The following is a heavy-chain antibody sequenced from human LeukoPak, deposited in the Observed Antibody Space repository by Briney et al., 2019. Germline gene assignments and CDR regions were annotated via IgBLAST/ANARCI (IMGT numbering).Heavy chain of an antibody. V-gene: IGHV4-39*07. CDR3: ARDLRMDRPPGGYYSIDYYYYMDV. CDR2: IYYSGST. Sequence: SETLSLTCTVSGGSISSSSYYWGWIRQPPGKGLEWIGSIYYSGSTYYNPSLKSRVTISVDTSKNQFSLKLSSVTAADTAVYYCARDLRMDRPPGGYYSIDYYYYMDVWGKGTTVTISS. CDR1: GGSISSSSYY. D-gene: IGHD3-22*01. J-gene: IGHJ6*03.